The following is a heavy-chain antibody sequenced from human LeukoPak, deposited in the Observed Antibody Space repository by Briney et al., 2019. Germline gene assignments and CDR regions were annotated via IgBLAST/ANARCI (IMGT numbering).Heavy chain of an antibody. J-gene: IGHJ4*02. CDR1: GITLSTNP. CDR2: IFENGKEI. D-gene: IGHD5-24*01. V-gene: IGHV3-23*01. CDR3: ANYIQRLAPSDY. Sequence: GGSLRLSCVVSGITLSTNPMIWVRQVPGKGLQWVSVIFENGKEIHYADSVKGRFTISRDTSKNTVFLQMNSLRSEDTAVYYCANYIQRLAPSDYWGQGTLVTVSS.